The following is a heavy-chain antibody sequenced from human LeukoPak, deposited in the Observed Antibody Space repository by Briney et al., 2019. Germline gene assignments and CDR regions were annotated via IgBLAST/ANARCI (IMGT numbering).Heavy chain of an antibody. CDR2: IRYDGSNK. Sequence: GGSLRLSCAASGFTFSSYGMHWVRQAPGKGLEWVAFIRYDGSNKYYADSMKGRFTISRDNSKNTLYLQMNSLRAEDTAVYYCASSEGYWGQGTLVTVSS. J-gene: IGHJ4*02. CDR1: GFTFSSYG. V-gene: IGHV3-30*02. CDR3: ASSEGY.